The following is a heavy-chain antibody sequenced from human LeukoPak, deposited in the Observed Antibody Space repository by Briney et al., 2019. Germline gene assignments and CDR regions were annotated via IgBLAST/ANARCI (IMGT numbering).Heavy chain of an antibody. Sequence: APVKVSCKASGYTFTSYYMHWVRQAPGQGLEWMGIIKPSGDVTIFAQKFQGRVTMTRDMSTSTVYMELSSLRSEDTAVYYCARGSTVTTLFYYYYYMDVWGKGTTVTVSS. J-gene: IGHJ6*03. V-gene: IGHV1-46*01. D-gene: IGHD4-11*01. CDR3: ARGSTVTTLFYYYYYMDV. CDR1: GYTFTSYY. CDR2: IKPSGDVT.